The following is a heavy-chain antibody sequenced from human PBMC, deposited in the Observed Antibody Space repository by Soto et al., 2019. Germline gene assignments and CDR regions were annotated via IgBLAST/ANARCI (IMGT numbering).Heavy chain of an antibody. D-gene: IGHD6-13*01. CDR2: ISSSSSYI. Sequence: PGGSLRLSCAASGFTFSSYSMNWVRQAPGKGLEWVSSISSSSSYIYYAASVKGRFTISRDNAKNSLYLPMNRLRAEDTAVYYSARAVIAAAAFPNEYMWGQETTVTVS. J-gene: IGHJ6*02. CDR3: ARAVIAAAAFPNEYM. V-gene: IGHV3-21*01. CDR1: GFTFSSYS.